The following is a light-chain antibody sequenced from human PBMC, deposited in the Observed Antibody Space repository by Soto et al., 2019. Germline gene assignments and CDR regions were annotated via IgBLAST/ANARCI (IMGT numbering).Light chain of an antibody. CDR1: QSVSTN. V-gene: IGKV3-11*01. Sequence: EVVLTQSPATLSLSPGERATLSCRASQSVSTNVAWYQQKPGQAPRLLIFDAFKRAAGFPARFSGSGSGTDFTLTISSLEPEDFAVYYCQQHSTSFTFGPGTKVDIK. J-gene: IGKJ3*01. CDR3: QQHSTSFT. CDR2: DAF.